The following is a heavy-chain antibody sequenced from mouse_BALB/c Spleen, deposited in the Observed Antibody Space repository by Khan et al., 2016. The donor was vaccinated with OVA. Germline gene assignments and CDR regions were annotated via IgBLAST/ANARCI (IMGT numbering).Heavy chain of an antibody. CDR1: GFNIRDYY. J-gene: IGHJ3*01. CDR3: ARRGYGNYWFPY. D-gene: IGHD2-1*01. CDR2: IDPENGHS. Sequence: EVQLQQSGADLVRPGALVKLSCKASGFNIRDYYMHWVRQRPDQGLELIGWIDPENGHSIYDPKFQGKASITADTSSNTAYLQLSSLTSEDTAVYYCARRGYGNYWFPYWGQGTLVTVSA. V-gene: IGHV14-1*02.